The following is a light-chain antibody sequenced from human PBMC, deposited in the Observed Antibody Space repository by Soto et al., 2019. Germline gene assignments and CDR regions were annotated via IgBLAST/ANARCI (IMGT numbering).Light chain of an antibody. J-gene: IGLJ2*01. Sequence: QSALTQPRSVSGSPGQSVTISCTGTRSDVGGYAYISWYQQHPGKVPKLIIYDVSKRPSGVPDRFSGSKSGNTASLTISGLQAEDEADYYCCSYGGGRTPLGFGGGTKVTVL. CDR3: CSYGGGRTPLG. CDR2: DVS. V-gene: IGLV2-11*01. CDR1: RSDVGGYAY.